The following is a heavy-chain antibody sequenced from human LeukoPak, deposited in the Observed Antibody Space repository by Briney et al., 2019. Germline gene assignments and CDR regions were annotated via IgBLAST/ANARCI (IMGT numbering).Heavy chain of an antibody. D-gene: IGHD6-13*01. V-gene: IGHV4-59*02. Sequence: SETLSLTCTVSGVSVSSYYWRWIRQPPGKGLEWIGYIYYSGSTNCNPSLKSRVTISVDTSKNQFSLKLSSVTAADTAVYYCARVAAAGNDYWGQGTLVTVSS. J-gene: IGHJ4*02. CDR2: IYYSGST. CDR3: ARVAAAGNDY. CDR1: GVSVSSYY.